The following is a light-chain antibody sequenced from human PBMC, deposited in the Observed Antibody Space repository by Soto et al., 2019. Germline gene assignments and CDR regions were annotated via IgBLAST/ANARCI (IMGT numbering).Light chain of an antibody. J-gene: IGLJ1*01. V-gene: IGLV1-44*01. CDR2: NNN. CDR1: SSNIGSKP. CDR3: AAWDDSLNGYV. Sequence: QSALTQPPSASGTPGQRVTISCSGGSSNIGSKPVNWYQQLPGTAPKLLIYNNNRRPSGVPDRFSGSKSGTSASLAISGLQSEDEADYYCAAWDDSLNGYVFGTGTKV.